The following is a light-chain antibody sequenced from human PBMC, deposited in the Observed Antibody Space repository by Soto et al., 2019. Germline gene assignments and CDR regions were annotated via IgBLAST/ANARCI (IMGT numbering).Light chain of an antibody. V-gene: IGKV3-20*01. Sequence: EIVLTQSPGTLSLSPGERATLSCRASQSVSSSYLAWYQQKPGQAPRLLIYGASSRATGIPARFSGSGSGTDFTLTISRLAPEDFAVYYCQQYGSSPPMYTFGQGTKLEIK. CDR2: GAS. J-gene: IGKJ2*01. CDR1: QSVSSSY. CDR3: QQYGSSPPMYT.